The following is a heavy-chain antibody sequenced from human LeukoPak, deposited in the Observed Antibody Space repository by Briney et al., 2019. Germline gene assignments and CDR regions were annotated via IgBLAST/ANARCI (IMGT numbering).Heavy chain of an antibody. CDR2: ISSSGSTI. D-gene: IGHD3-9*01. CDR1: GFTFSSYE. Sequence: GGSLRLSCAASGFTFSSYEMHWVRQAPGKGLEWVSYISSSGSTIYYADSVKGRFTISRDNAKNSLYLQMNSLRAEDTAVYYCARGDVLRNFDWFGSLDPWGQGTLVTVSS. J-gene: IGHJ5*02. CDR3: ARGDVLRNFDWFGSLDP. V-gene: IGHV3-48*03.